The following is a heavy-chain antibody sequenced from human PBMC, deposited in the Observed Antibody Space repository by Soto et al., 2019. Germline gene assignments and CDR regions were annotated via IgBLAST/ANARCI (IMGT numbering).Heavy chain of an antibody. D-gene: IGHD1-26*01. J-gene: IGHJ4*02. CDR1: GGIFTNYT. Sequence: QVQLEQSGAEMKRPGSSVKVSCETSGGIFTNYTFSWVRQAPGQGLEWMGWIIPVLNVANYAQKFQGRIAVTADKSTRTAFLELTDLISEDTAIYFCARAPTASSPFDYWGQGTLVTVSS. V-gene: IGHV1-69*02. CDR3: ARAPTASSPFDY. CDR2: IIPVLNVA.